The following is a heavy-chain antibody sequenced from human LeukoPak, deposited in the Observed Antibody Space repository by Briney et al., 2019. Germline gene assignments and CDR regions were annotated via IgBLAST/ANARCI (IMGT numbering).Heavy chain of an antibody. J-gene: IGHJ5*02. V-gene: IGHV3-7*05. CDR3: ARASDPWLQLT. CDR1: GITFSNYW. Sequence: GGSLRLSCAASGITFSNYWMIWVRQAPGKGLEWVGNIKQDGSEKRYADSVRGRFTISRDNAQTSLYLQMNSLRAEDTAVYYCARASDPWLQLTWGQGTLVTVSS. D-gene: IGHD5-24*01. CDR2: IKQDGSEK.